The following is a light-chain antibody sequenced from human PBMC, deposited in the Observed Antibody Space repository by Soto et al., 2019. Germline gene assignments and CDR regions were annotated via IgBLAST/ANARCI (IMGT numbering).Light chain of an antibody. J-gene: IGLJ2*01. CDR1: SSNIGSKP. Sequence: QSVLTQPPSASGTPGQRVTISRSGSSSNIGSKPVNWYQQLPGAAPKLLIHNTNQRPSGVPDRFSGSKSGTSASLAISGLQSDDEAHYYCAAWDDSLNGLVFGGGTKVTVL. V-gene: IGLV1-44*01. CDR2: NTN. CDR3: AAWDDSLNGLV.